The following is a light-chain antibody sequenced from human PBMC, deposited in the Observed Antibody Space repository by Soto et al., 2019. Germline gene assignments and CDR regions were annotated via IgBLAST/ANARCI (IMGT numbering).Light chain of an antibody. CDR1: QSVSSN. CDR2: GAS. Sequence: EIVMTQSPATLSVSPGERATLSCRASQSVSSNLAWYQQKPGQAPRLLIYGASTRATGIPARFSGSGSGTEFTLTISSLQCEDVAVYYCHQYSHWSQMTFGGGTKVEIK. V-gene: IGKV3-15*01. CDR3: HQYSHWSQMT. J-gene: IGKJ4*01.